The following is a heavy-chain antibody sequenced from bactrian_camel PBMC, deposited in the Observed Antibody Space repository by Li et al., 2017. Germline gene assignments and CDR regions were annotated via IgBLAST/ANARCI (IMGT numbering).Heavy chain of an antibody. CDR1: GYTYTTNV. V-gene: IGHV3S54*01. J-gene: IGHJ4*01. Sequence: QVQLVESGGGSVQAGGSLRLSCAASGYTYTTNVMGWFRQAPGKEREGVAGISAGGGGTYYAESVKGRFTISRDKNTMYLQMNSLKPEDTAMYYCAAGGCWGAWTTTWYQPQGYNYWGEGTQVTVS. D-gene: IGHD5*01. CDR2: ISAGGGGT. CDR3: AAGGCWGAWTTTWYQPQGYNY.